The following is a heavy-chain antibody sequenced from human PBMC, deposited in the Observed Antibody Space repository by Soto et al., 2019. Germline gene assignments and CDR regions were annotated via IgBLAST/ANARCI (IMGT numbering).Heavy chain of an antibody. D-gene: IGHD6-6*01. J-gene: IGHJ3*02. CDR3: ARDLVLRGAGAFDI. Sequence: XSVKVSCKASVYTFTSYGISWVRQAPGQGLEWMGWISAYNGNTNYAQKLQGRVTMTTDTSTSTAYMELRSLRSDDTAVYYCARDLVLRGAGAFDIWGQGTMVTVSS. CDR2: ISAYNGNT. V-gene: IGHV1-18*04. CDR1: VYTFTSYG.